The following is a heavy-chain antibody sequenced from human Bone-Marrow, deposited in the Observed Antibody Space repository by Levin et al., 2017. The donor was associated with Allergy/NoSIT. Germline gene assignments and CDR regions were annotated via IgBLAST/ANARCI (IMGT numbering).Heavy chain of an antibody. Sequence: SVKVSCKASGGTFSSYAISWVRQAPGQGLEWMGGIIPIFGTANYAQKFQGRVTITADESTSTAYMELSSLRSEDTAVYYCARDRNFDWLFSSGMDVWGQGTTVTVSS. V-gene: IGHV1-69*13. CDR3: ARDRNFDWLFSSGMDV. CDR2: IIPIFGTA. J-gene: IGHJ6*02. CDR1: GGTFSSYA. D-gene: IGHD3-9*01.